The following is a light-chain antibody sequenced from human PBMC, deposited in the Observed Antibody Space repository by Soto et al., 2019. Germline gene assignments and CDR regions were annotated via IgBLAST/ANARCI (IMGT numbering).Light chain of an antibody. CDR3: TSDTSSSTLV. CDR2: DVS. Sequence: QSVLTQPASVSGSPGQSITISCTGTSSDVGGYNYVSWYQHHPGKAPKLMIYDVSNRPSGVSNRFSGSKSGNTASLTISGLHAEEAADYYCTSDTSSSTLVFGGGTKLTVL. V-gene: IGLV2-14*03. J-gene: IGLJ2*01. CDR1: SSDVGGYNY.